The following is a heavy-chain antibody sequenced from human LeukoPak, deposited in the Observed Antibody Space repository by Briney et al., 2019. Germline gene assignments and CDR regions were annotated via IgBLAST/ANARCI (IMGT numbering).Heavy chain of an antibody. V-gene: IGHV4-34*01. Sequence: PSETLSLTCAVYGGSFSGYYWSWIRQPPGKGLEWIGEINHSGSTNSNPSLKSRVTVSVDTSKNLFSLKLSSVTAADTAVYYCAREALFAFDIWGQGTMVTVSP. CDR3: AREALFAFDI. J-gene: IGHJ3*02. CDR2: INHSGST. CDR1: GGSFSGYY.